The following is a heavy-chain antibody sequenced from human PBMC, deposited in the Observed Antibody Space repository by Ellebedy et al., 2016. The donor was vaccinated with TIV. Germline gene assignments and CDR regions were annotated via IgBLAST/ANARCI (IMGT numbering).Heavy chain of an antibody. CDR1: GFTFSSYA. Sequence: GGSLRLXXAASGFTFSSYAMSWVRQAPGKGLEWVSGISGSGGSTYYADSVKGRFTISRDNSKNTLYLQMNSLRAEDTAVYYCARDGIEDSSGWYWGYYYGMDVWGQGTTVTVSS. CDR2: ISGSGGST. CDR3: ARDGIEDSSGWYWGYYYGMDV. V-gene: IGHV3-23*01. D-gene: IGHD6-19*01. J-gene: IGHJ6*02.